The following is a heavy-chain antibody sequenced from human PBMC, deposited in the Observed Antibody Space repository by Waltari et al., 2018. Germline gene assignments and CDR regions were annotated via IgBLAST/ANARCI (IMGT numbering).Heavy chain of an antibody. CDR3: ASADYDRNLIPNAFDI. J-gene: IGHJ3*02. D-gene: IGHD3-16*01. Sequence: QVQLQESGPGLVKPSETLSLTCTVSGGSISSYYWSWIRQPPGKGLEWIGYIYYSGSTNYTPSLKSRVTISVDTSKNQFSLKLSSVTAADTAVYYCASADYDRNLIPNAFDIWGQGTMVTVSS. CDR1: GGSISSYY. V-gene: IGHV4-59*01. CDR2: IYYSGST.